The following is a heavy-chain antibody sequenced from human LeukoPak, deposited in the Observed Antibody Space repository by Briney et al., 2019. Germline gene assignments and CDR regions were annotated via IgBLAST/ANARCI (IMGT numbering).Heavy chain of an antibody. V-gene: IGHV3-48*02. CDR1: GFTFSIYS. CDR3: ARIPMGCDI. CDR2: GSSSSRTI. Sequence: PGGSLRLSCAASGFTFSIYSINCVRQAPGKGWKRDPYGSSSSRTIYYADSVNSRFTISRDNAKNSLYLQMNSLSDEDTAVYYYARIPMGCDIWGQGTMVTVSS. D-gene: IGHD2-21*01. J-gene: IGHJ3*02.